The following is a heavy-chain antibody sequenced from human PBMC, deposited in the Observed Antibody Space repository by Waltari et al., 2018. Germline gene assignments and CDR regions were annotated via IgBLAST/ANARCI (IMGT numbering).Heavy chain of an antibody. CDR1: GGSISRRKW. CDR2: IDHSGST. V-gene: IGHV4-4*02. Sequence: QVQLPESGPGLGKPSGTLSLPCAVSGGSISRRKWWSWVRPPPGQWMEGVGEIDHSGSTNYNTSLKIRVTISVDKSKNQFSLKLSSVTAADTAVYYCARDGSYYDFWSGYDYYYYYGMDVWGQGTTVTVSS. J-gene: IGHJ6*02. CDR3: ARDGSYYDFWSGYDYYYYYGMDV. D-gene: IGHD3-3*01.